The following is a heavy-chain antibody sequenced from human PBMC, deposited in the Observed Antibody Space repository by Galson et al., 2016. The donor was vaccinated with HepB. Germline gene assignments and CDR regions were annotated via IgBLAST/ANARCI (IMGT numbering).Heavy chain of an antibody. D-gene: IGHD5-24*01. Sequence: SLRLSCAASGFTFLSFGMHWVRQAPGKGLEWLGVIWYGGNYEYYADSVKGRFTISTDNSKNTLYLQMHSLRVEATAIYYCARPTEISGFRLFDQWGQGTQVTVSS. V-gene: IGHV3-33*08. CDR1: GFTFLSFG. CDR2: IWYGGNYE. CDR3: ARPTEISGFRLFDQ. J-gene: IGHJ4*02.